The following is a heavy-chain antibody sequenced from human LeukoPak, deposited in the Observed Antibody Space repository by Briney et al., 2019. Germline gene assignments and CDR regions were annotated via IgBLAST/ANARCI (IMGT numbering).Heavy chain of an antibody. CDR3: ARTPRYSSGWYVLDY. D-gene: IGHD6-19*01. J-gene: IGHJ4*02. Sequence: SVKVSCKASGGTFSSYAISWVRQAPGQGLEWMGGIIPIFGTANYAQKFQGRVTITADESTSTAYMELSSLRSEDTAVYYCARTPRYSSGWYVLDYWGQGTLVTVSS. CDR2: IIPIFGTA. CDR1: GGTFSSYA. V-gene: IGHV1-69*13.